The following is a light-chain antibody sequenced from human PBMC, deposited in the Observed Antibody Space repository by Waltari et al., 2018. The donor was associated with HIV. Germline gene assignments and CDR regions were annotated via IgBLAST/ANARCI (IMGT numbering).Light chain of an antibody. V-gene: IGLV1-40*01. CDR2: GNT. CDR1: TSNIGAGYA. Sequence: QSVLTQPPSVSGAPGQRVTISCTGNTSNIGAGYAVHWYQQLPGTPPKLLIYGNTNRPSGVPDRFSGSTSGTSASLAITGLQADDEADFYCQSYDSSLSGVIFGGGTKLTVL. CDR3: QSYDSSLSGVI. J-gene: IGLJ2*01.